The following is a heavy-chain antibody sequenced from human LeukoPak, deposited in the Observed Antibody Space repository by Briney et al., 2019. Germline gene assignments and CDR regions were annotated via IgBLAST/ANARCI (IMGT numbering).Heavy chain of an antibody. CDR2: INHSGST. Sequence: TSETLSLTCAVYGGSFSGYYWSWIRQPPGKGLEWIGEINHSGSTNYNPSLKSRVTISVDTSKNQFSLKLSSVTAADTAVYYCARHATYYYYYYMDVWGKGTTVTVSS. J-gene: IGHJ6*03. V-gene: IGHV4-34*01. CDR1: GGSFSGYY. CDR3: ARHATYYYYYYMDV.